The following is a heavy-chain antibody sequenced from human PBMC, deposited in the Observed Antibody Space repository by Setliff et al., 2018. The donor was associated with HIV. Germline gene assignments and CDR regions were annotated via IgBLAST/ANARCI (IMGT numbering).Heavy chain of an antibody. CDR3: ARVPYRSAWFSGGHDAFDI. CDR1: GYTFTSYG. J-gene: IGHJ3*02. D-gene: IGHD6-19*01. Sequence: GASVKVSCKASGYTFTSYGISWVRQAPGQGLEWVGWISAYNGNTNYAQKLQDRVTMTTDTSTSTAYMELRSLRSDDTAVYYCARVPYRSAWFSGGHDAFDIWGQGTMVTVSS. CDR2: ISAYNGNT. V-gene: IGHV1-18*01.